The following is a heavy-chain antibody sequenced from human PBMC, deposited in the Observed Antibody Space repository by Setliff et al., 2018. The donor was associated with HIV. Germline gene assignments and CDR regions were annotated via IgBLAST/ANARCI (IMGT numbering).Heavy chain of an antibody. CDR2: INAANGYA. D-gene: IGHD3-10*01. Sequence: RASVKVSCKASGFTFSKSAIHWVRQAPGQRLELMAWINAANGYAKYSQKFQGRVTITRDTSATIAYMELSSLTSEDTALYFCARTDYDSGKSVLDSWGQGTLVTVSS. CDR3: ARTDYDSGKSVLDS. J-gene: IGHJ5*01. V-gene: IGHV1-3*01. CDR1: GFTFSKSA.